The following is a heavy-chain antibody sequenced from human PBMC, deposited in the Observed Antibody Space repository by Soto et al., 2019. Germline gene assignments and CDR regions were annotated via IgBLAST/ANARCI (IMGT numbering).Heavy chain of an antibody. Sequence: GGSLRLSCAASGFTFSSYDMHWVRQAPGKGLEWVAVISYDGSNKYYADSVKGRFTISRDNSKNTLYLQMNSLRAEDTAVYYCAKDVVVGATPGLGDYYYYYGMDVWGQGTTVTVSS. CDR3: AKDVVVGATPGLGDYYYYYGMDV. D-gene: IGHD1-26*01. CDR2: ISYDGSNK. V-gene: IGHV3-30*18. J-gene: IGHJ6*02. CDR1: GFTFSSYD.